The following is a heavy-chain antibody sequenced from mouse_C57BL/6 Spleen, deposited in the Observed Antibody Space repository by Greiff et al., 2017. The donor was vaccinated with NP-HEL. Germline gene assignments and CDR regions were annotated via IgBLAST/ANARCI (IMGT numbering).Heavy chain of an antibody. J-gene: IGHJ4*01. D-gene: IGHD1-1*01. V-gene: IGHV2-5*01. CDR2: IWRGGST. CDR3: AKTPHYYGSRGYAMDY. Sequence: VQLQQSGPGLVQPSQSLSITCTVSGFSLTSYGVHWVRQSPGKGLEWLGVIWRGGSTDYNAAFMSRLSITKDNSKSQVFFKMNSLQADDTAISYCAKTPHYYGSRGYAMDYWGQGTSVTVSS. CDR1: GFSLTSYG.